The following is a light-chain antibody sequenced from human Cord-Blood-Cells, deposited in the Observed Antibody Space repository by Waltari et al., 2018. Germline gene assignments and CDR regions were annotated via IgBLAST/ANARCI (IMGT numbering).Light chain of an antibody. V-gene: IGLV2-14*03. CDR3: SSYTSSSTPVV. CDR2: DVS. J-gene: IGLJ2*01. CDR1: SSDVGGYNY. Sequence: QSALTQPASVSGSPGQSITISCTGTSSDVGGYNYVSWYQNHPGKAPTRIIYDVSNRPSRVSNRCSDSKSGNKASLTISGLQAEIEADYYCSSYTSSSTPVVFGGGTKLTVL.